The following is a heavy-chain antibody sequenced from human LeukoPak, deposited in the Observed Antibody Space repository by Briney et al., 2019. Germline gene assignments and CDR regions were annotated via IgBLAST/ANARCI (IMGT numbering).Heavy chain of an antibody. Sequence: GSLRLSCAASGFTVSSNYMSWVCQAPGKGLEWVSVIYSGGSTYYADSVKGRFTISRDNSKNTLYLQMNSLRAEDTAVYYCARGTYSGNDAFDIWGQGKMVTVSS. CDR2: IYSGGST. D-gene: IGHD3-10*01. J-gene: IGHJ3*02. V-gene: IGHV3-53*01. CDR1: GFTVSSNY. CDR3: ARGTYSGNDAFDI.